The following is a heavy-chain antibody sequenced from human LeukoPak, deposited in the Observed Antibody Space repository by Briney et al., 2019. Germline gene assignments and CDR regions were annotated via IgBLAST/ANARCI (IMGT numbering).Heavy chain of an antibody. CDR2: ISSSSSYT. Sequence: GGSLRLSCAASGFTFSSYSMNWVRQAPGKGLEWVSSISSSSSYTYYADSVKGRFTISRDNAKNSLYLQMNSLRAEDTAVYYCARDHEFDYWGQGTLVTVSS. J-gene: IGHJ4*02. CDR1: GFTFSSYS. CDR3: ARDHEFDY. V-gene: IGHV3-21*01.